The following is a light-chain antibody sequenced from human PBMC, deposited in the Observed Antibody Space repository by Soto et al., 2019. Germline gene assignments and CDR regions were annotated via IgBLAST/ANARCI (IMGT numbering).Light chain of an antibody. Sequence: DIQLTQSPCFLSASVGDRVTITCRASQGIRNYLACYQQKPGRAPKLLIYIASTLQSGVPSRFSGSYSGTEFTLTITSLQPEDFATYYCQQVYSYPITFGQGTRLEIK. CDR1: QGIRNY. V-gene: IGKV1-9*01. CDR2: IAS. J-gene: IGKJ5*01. CDR3: QQVYSYPIT.